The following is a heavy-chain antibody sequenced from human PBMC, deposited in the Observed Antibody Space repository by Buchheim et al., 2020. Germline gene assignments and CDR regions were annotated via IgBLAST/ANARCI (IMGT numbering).Heavy chain of an antibody. V-gene: IGHV4-34*01. J-gene: IGHJ6*02. CDR1: GGSFSGFY. Sequence: QVQLQQWGAGLLKPSGTLSLTCAVSGGSFSGFYWSWFRQSPERGLEWIGEINHSGGTNYNPSLKSRVIIPVDTSNTQSSLRLTSVTGADTAVYYCATRSCSSRACSRSRRDYYYGMDVWGQGTT. CDR2: INHSGGT. D-gene: IGHD2-2*01. CDR3: ATRSCSSRACSRSRRDYYYGMDV.